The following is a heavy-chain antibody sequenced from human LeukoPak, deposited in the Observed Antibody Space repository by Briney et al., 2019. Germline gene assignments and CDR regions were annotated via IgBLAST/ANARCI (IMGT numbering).Heavy chain of an antibody. V-gene: IGHV3-21*01. CDR2: ISSSSSYI. J-gene: IGHJ6*04. D-gene: IGHD4-17*01. CDR1: GFTFSSYS. Sequence: GGSLRLSCAASGFTFSSYSMNWVRQAPGKGLEWVSSISSSSSYIYYADSVKGRFTISRDNAKNSLYLQMNSLRAEDTAVYYCAKDLYGDYVLDYYYGMDVWGKGTTVTVSS. CDR3: AKDLYGDYVLDYYYGMDV.